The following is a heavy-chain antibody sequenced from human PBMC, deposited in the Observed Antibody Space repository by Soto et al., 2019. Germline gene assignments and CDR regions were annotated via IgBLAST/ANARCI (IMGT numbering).Heavy chain of an antibody. D-gene: IGHD3-16*01. Sequence: GGSLRLSCAASGFSFSTTSMTWVRQAPGKGLEWVSSLSGNSLTTYYADSVKGRFTISRDNSKNTLSLEMNSLRPEDTAVYYCAKMWGALDYWGQGSVVTVSS. V-gene: IGHV3-23*01. CDR2: LSGNSLTT. J-gene: IGHJ4*02. CDR1: GFSFSTTS. CDR3: AKMWGALDY.